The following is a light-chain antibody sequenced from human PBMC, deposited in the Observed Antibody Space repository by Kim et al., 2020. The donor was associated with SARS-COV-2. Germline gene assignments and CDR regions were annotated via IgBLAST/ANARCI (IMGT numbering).Light chain of an antibody. V-gene: IGKV1-39*01. CDR2: AAS. CDR1: QIITIY. Sequence: DIQMTQSPSSLSASVGDSVTITCRASQIITIYLNWYQQKPGKAPKLLIYAASSLRSGVPSRFSGSGSGTDFTLTISSLQPEDFATYYCQQSYSTPNTFGQGTKLEI. J-gene: IGKJ2*01. CDR3: QQSYSTPNT.